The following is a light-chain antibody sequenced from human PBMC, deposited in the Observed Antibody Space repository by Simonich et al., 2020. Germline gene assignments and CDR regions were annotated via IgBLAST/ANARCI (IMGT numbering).Light chain of an antibody. CDR1: KSVSSY. J-gene: IGKJ3*01. Sequence: EIVLTQSPATLSLSPGERATLSCRASKSVSSYLAWYQQKPGQAPRPLIYDASNRATGIPARFSGSGSGTDFTLTISSLEPEDFAVYYCQQRSNWPLFTFGPGTKVDIK. CDR2: DAS. CDR3: QQRSNWPLFT. V-gene: IGKV3-11*01.